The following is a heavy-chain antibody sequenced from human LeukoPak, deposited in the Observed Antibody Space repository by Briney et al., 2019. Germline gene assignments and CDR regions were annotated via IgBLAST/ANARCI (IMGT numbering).Heavy chain of an antibody. CDR3: ANGPHYNILTGYYKVRSHLDY. V-gene: IGHV3-48*03. CDR1: GFTFSSYE. Sequence: GGSLRLSCAVSGFTFSSYEMNWVRQAPGKGLEWVSYISSSGSTIYYTDSVKGRFTISRDNARNSLDLQMNSLRAEDTAVYYCANGPHYNILTGYYKVRSHLDYWGQGTLVTVSS. CDR2: ISSSGSTI. J-gene: IGHJ4*02. D-gene: IGHD3-9*01.